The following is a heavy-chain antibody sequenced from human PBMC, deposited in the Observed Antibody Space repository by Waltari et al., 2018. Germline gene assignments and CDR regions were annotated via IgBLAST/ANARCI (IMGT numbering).Heavy chain of an antibody. CDR3: ARTTWGESFDY. Sequence: QVQLQESGPGLVKPSETLSLTCTVSGYSISSGYYWGWIRQPPGKGLEWIGSIDHSGSTYYNPSLKSRGTISVDTSKNQFALKLSSVTAADTAVYYCARTTWGESFDYWGQGTLVTVSS. CDR2: IDHSGST. V-gene: IGHV4-38-2*02. CDR1: GYSISSGYY. J-gene: IGHJ4*02. D-gene: IGHD3-16*01.